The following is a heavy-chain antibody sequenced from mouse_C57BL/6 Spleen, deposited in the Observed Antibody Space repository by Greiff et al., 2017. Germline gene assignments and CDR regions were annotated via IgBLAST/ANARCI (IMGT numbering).Heavy chain of an antibody. J-gene: IGHJ2*01. Sequence: QLQQPGAELVRPGTSVKLSCKASGYTFTSYWMHWVKQRPGQGLEWIGVIDPSDSYTNYNQKFKGKATLTVDTSSSTAYMQLSSLPSEDSAVYYCASAGTAYFDYWGQGTTLTVSS. V-gene: IGHV1-59*01. CDR2: IDPSDSYT. CDR1: GYTFTSYW. CDR3: ASAGTAYFDY. D-gene: IGHD4-1*01.